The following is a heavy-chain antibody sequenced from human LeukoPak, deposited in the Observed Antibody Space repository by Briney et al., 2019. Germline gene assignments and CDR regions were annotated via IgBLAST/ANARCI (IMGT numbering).Heavy chain of an antibody. CDR2: INHSGST. CDR3: ARGPSTRRRYSSSWYAGGWFDP. D-gene: IGHD6-13*01. V-gene: IGHV4-34*01. CDR1: GGSFSGYY. Sequence: PSETLSLTCAVYGGSFSGYYWSWIRQPPGKGLEWIGEINHSGSTNYNPSLKSRVTISVDTSKNQFSLKLSSVPAADTAVYYCARGPSTRRRYSSSWYAGGWFDPWGQGTLVTVSS. J-gene: IGHJ5*02.